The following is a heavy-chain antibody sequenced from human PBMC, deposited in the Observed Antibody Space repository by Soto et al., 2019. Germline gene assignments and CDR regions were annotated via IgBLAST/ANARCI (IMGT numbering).Heavy chain of an antibody. J-gene: IGHJ6*02. CDR2: INHSGST. CDR1: GVSFSGYY. V-gene: IGHV4-34*01. D-gene: IGHD3-16*02. Sequence: PLETLCLTYAVFGVSFSGYYWSWIRQPPGKGLEWIGEINHSGSTNYNPSLKGRVTISVDTSKNQFSLKLSSVTAADTAVYFFARGGSKWTLYYYNYYGMDVWGQGPTVTASS. CDR3: ARGGSKWTLYYYNYYGMDV.